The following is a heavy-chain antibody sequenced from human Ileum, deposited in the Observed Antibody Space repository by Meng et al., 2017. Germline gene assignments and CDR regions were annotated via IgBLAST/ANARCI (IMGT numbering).Heavy chain of an antibody. CDR1: GFTFVSYA. D-gene: IGHD3-10*01. V-gene: IGHV1-3*01. Sequence: QVQLVQSGAEVKKPGASVKVSCKASGFTFVSYAIYWVRQAPGQGLEWMGWITAGNGNTKYSQKFQGRVTITRDTSASAVYMELSNLKFEDTAVYYCARDMPYSSGSFDYWGQGTLVTGSS. CDR2: ITAGNGNT. CDR3: ARDMPYSSGSFDY. J-gene: IGHJ4*02.